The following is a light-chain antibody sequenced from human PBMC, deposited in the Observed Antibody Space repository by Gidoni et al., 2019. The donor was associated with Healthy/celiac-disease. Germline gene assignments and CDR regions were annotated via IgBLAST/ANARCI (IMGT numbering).Light chain of an antibody. V-gene: IGKV3-11*01. CDR3: LQHSNWPPWT. CDR2: DAS. J-gene: IGKJ1*01. Sequence: EIVLTQSPATLSLYPGERATLSCRASQRVSSYLAWYQQKPGQAPRLLIYDASTRATGIPARFSGSVSETVFTLAICSLGPEGFAVYCCLQHSNWPPWTFGQGAKVVIK. CDR1: QRVSSY.